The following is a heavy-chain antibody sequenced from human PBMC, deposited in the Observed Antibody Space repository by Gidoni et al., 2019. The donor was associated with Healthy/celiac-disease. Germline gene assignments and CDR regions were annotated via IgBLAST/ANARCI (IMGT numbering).Heavy chain of an antibody. CDR2: ISGSGGST. CDR3: AKDLGVVVVAATREYFQH. J-gene: IGHJ1*01. D-gene: IGHD2-15*01. CDR1: GFTFSSYA. V-gene: IGHV3-23*01. Sequence: EVQLLESGGGLVQPGGSLRLSCAASGFTFSSYAMSWVRQAPGKGLEWVSAISGSGGSTYYADSVKGRFTISRDNSKNTLYLQMNSLRAEDTAVYYCAKDLGVVVVAATREYFQHWGQGTLVTVSS.